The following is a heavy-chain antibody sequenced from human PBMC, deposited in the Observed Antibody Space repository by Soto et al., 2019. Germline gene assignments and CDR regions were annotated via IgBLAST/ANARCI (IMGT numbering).Heavy chain of an antibody. CDR1: GGSISSYY. Sequence: SETLSLTCTVSGGSISSYYWSWIRQPPGKGLEWIGYIYYSGSTNYNPSLKSRVTISVDTSKNQFSLKLSSVTAADTAVYYCARDTYGSEEYYYYYYMDVWGKGTTVT. CDR3: ARDTYGSEEYYYYYYMDV. V-gene: IGHV4-59*01. D-gene: IGHD3-10*01. J-gene: IGHJ6*03. CDR2: IYYSGST.